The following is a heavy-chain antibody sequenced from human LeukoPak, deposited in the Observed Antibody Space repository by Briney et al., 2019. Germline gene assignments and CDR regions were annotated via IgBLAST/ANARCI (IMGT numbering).Heavy chain of an antibody. V-gene: IGHV4-31*03. Sequence: SQTLSLTCTVSGGSLCSGGYYWSWIRQHRGEGLGWIGYIYYSGSTYYNPSLKSRVTISVDTSKNQFSLKLSSVTAADTAVYYCARGGRDGYNYATTWGQGTLVTVSS. CDR1: GGSLCSGGYY. CDR3: ARGGRDGYNYATT. CDR2: IYYSGST. D-gene: IGHD5-24*01. J-gene: IGHJ4*02.